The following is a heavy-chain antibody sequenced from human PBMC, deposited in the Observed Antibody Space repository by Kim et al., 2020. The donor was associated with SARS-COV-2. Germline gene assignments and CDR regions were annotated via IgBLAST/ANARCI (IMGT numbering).Heavy chain of an antibody. D-gene: IGHD3-9*01. CDR2: ISSSSSSYT. CDR3: ATNPRYYDILTGYYRAVYFQH. J-gene: IGHJ1*01. CDR1: GFTFSDYY. V-gene: IGHV3-11*06. Sequence: GGSLRLSCAASGFTFSDYYMSWIRQAPGKGLEWVSYISSSSSSYTNYADSVKGRFTISRDNAKNSLYLQMNSLRAEDTAVYYCATNPRYYDILTGYYRAVYFQHWGQGTLVTVSS.